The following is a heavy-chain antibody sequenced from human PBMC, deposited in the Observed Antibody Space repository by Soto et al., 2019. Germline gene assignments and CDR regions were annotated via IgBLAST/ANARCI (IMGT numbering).Heavy chain of an antibody. CDR1: GFTFTSSA. J-gene: IGHJ6*02. CDR2: IVVGSGNT. D-gene: IGHD3-3*01. V-gene: IGHV1-58*01. Sequence: SVKVSCKASGFTFTSSAVQWVRQARGQRLEWIGWIVVGSGNTNYAQKFQERVTITRDMSTSTAYMELSSLRSEDTAVYYCAADQPDFWSGYYPGYYYGMDVWGQGTTVTVSS. CDR3: AADQPDFWSGYYPGYYYGMDV.